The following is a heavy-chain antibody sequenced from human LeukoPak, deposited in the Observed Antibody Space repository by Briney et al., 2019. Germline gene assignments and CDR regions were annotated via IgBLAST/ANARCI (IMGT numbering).Heavy chain of an antibody. CDR3: ARIRCSSTSCLLDY. J-gene: IGHJ4*02. Sequence: ASVKVSCKASGYTFTGYYMHWVRQAPGQGLEWMGRINPNSGGTNYAQKFQGRVTMTRDTSISTAYMELSRLRSDDTAVYYCARIRCSSTSCLLDYWGQGTLVTVSS. V-gene: IGHV1-2*06. D-gene: IGHD2-2*01. CDR2: INPNSGGT. CDR1: GYTFTGYY.